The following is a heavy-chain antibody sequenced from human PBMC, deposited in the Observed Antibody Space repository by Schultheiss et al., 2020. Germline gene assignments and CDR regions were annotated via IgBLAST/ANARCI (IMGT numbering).Heavy chain of an antibody. CDR3: ARATRDYGFDY. D-gene: IGHD4-17*01. J-gene: IGHJ4*02. Sequence: GGSLRLSCAASGFTFSSYGMHWVRQAPGKGLEWVAVISYDGSNKYYADSVKGRFTISRDNAKNSLYLQMNSLRAEDTAVYYCARATRDYGFDYWGQGTLVTGSS. V-gene: IGHV3-30*03. CDR2: ISYDGSNK. CDR1: GFTFSSYG.